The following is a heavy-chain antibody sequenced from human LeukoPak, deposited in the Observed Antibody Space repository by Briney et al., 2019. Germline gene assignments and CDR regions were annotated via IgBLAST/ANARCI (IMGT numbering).Heavy chain of an antibody. CDR3: ARDATGYYYYYMDV. V-gene: IGHV3-7*03. D-gene: IGHD2-15*01. CDR2: IKQDGSEK. CDR1: GFTFSHYS. Sequence: GGSLRLSCAASGFTFSHYSMNWVRQAPGKGLEWVANIKQDGSEKYYVDSVKGRFTISRDNAKNSLYLQMNSLRAEDTALYYCARDATGYYYYYMDVWGKGTTVTVSS. J-gene: IGHJ6*03.